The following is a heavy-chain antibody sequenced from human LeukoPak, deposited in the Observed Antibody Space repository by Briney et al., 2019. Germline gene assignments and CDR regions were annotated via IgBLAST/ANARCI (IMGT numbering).Heavy chain of an antibody. J-gene: IGHJ4*02. CDR1: GYTFTGYY. CDR3: ARGSYSSGPQPDY. CDR2: INPNSGGT. V-gene: IGHV1-2*02. D-gene: IGHD6-19*01. Sequence: ASVKVSCKASGYTFTGYYMHWVRQAPGQGLEWMGWINPNSGGTNYAQKFQGRVTMTRDTSISTAYMELSRLRSDDTAVYYCARGSYSSGPQPDYWGQGTLVTVSS.